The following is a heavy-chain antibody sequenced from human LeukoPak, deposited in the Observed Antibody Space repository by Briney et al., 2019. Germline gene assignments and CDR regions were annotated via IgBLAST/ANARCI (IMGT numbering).Heavy chain of an antibody. V-gene: IGHV4-30-2*01. J-gene: IGHJ4*02. CDR2: IYHSGST. CDR1: GGSISSGGYS. CDR3: ARGSGYDLISPRYFDY. D-gene: IGHD5-12*01. Sequence: PSETLSLTCAVSGGSISSGGYSWSWIRQPPGKGLEWIGYIYHSGSTYYNPSLKSRVTISVDRSKNQFSLKLSSVTAADTAVYYCARGSGYDLISPRYFDYWGQGTLVTVSS.